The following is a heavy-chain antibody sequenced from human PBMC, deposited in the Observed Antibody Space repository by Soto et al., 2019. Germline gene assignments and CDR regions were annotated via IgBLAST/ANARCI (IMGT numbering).Heavy chain of an antibody. Sequence: SETLSLTCAVYGEYFSGYYWSWIRQPPGKGLEWIGEINHSGSTNYNPSLKSRVTISVDTSKNQFSLKLSSVTAADTAVYYCARVRNSSSGLDYWGQGTLVTVSS. CDR2: INHSGST. CDR1: GEYFSGYY. J-gene: IGHJ4*02. V-gene: IGHV4-34*01. D-gene: IGHD6-6*01. CDR3: ARVRNSSSGLDY.